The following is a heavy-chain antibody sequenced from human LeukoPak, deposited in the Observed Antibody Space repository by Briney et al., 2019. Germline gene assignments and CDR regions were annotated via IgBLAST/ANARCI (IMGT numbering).Heavy chain of an antibody. CDR2: IHPNSGDT. D-gene: IGHD1-26*01. CDR3: ARDYSGSYTH. J-gene: IGHJ4*02. CDR1: GYTFTDYY. Sequence: ASVKVSCKASGYTFTDYYIHWVRHTPGQGLEWMGLIHPNSGDTYYAQKFRGRVTMTRDTSITTAYMELDRLTSDDTGVYYCARDYSGSYTHWAQGTLVTISS. V-gene: IGHV1-2*05.